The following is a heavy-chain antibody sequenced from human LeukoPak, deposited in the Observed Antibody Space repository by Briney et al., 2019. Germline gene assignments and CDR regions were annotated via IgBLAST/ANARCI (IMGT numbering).Heavy chain of an antibody. J-gene: IGHJ6*03. Sequence: GGSLRLSCAASGITFSRYVVSCVRQAPGPGLEWVSSISSTVGTTYYAESVKARFTISRDNSKNTLSLQMNSLRAEDTAIYYCAKNGDRGAYCTGGTCYPYFYYYMDVWGKGTTVTI. V-gene: IGHV3-23*01. CDR1: GITFSRYV. D-gene: IGHD2-15*01. CDR3: AKNGDRGAYCTGGTCYPYFYYYMDV. CDR2: ISSTVGTT.